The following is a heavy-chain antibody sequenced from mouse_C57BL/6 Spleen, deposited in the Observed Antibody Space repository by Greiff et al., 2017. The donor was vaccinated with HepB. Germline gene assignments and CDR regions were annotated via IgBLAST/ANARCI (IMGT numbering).Heavy chain of an antibody. J-gene: IGHJ2*01. CDR2: ISSGGSYT. V-gene: IGHV5-6*01. CDR3: ARHGGGRYFDY. CDR1: GFTFSSYG. Sequence: EVQLVESGGDLVKPGGSLKLSCAASGFTFSSYGMSWVRQTPDKRLEWVATISSGGSYTYYPDSVQGRFTISRDNAKNTLYLQMSSLKSEDTAMYYCARHGGGRYFDYWGQGTTLTVSS.